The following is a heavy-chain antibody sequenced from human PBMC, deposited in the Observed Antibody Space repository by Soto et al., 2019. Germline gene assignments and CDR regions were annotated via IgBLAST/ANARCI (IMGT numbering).Heavy chain of an antibody. V-gene: IGHV3-48*02. CDR1: GFTFSSYA. J-gene: IGHJ4*02. Sequence: EVQLVESGGGLVEPGGSLRVSCAASGFTFSSYAMNWLRQTPGKGLEWVSHISKRADSMYYADSVKGRFTISRNNAESSRHLQRNGLTDEDTAVNYCARQVYTVVNAFDYWGQGALVTVSS. D-gene: IGHD3-16*01. CDR2: ISKRADSM. CDR3: ARQVYTVVNAFDY.